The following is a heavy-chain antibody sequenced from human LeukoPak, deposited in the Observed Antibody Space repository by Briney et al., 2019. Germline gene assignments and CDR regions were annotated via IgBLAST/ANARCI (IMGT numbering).Heavy chain of an antibody. CDR2: IYYSGST. D-gene: IGHD3-10*01. CDR1: GGSISSYY. V-gene: IGHV4-59*12. Sequence: SETLSLTCTVSGGSISSYYWSWIRQPPGKGLEWIGYIYYSGSTNYNPSLKSRVTISVDTSKNQFSLKLSSVTAADTAVYYCARPRPTRLGTYYYGSGFDYWGQGTLVTVSS. CDR3: ARPRPTRLGTYYYGSGFDY. J-gene: IGHJ4*02.